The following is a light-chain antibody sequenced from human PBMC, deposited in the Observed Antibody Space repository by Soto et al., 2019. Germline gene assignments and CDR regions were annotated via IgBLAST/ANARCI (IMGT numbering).Light chain of an antibody. CDR3: RVYGRLLG. CDR2: GAS. V-gene: IGKV3-20*01. J-gene: IGKJ1*01. CDR1: QSVSSSY. Sequence: EIATLSCRASQSVSSSYLAWYQQKPGQAPRLLIYGASSRATCIPDRFTDSVAVPDLNFSLSSLAIEGLVVYYWRVYGRLLGFGQGTKVDIK.